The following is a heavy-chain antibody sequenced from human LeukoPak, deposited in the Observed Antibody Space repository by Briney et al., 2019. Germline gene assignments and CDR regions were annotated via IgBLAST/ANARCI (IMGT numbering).Heavy chain of an antibody. V-gene: IGHV4-61*08. J-gene: IGHJ4*02. Sequence: PSETLSLTCTVSGGSISSGGYYWSWIRQPPGKGLEWIGYIYYSGSTNYSPSLKSRVTISVDTSKNQFSLELTSVSAADTAVYYCASTPAAADQTRPFDYWGQGTLVTVSS. CDR2: IYYSGST. D-gene: IGHD6-13*01. CDR3: ASTPAAADQTRPFDY. CDR1: GGSISSGGYY.